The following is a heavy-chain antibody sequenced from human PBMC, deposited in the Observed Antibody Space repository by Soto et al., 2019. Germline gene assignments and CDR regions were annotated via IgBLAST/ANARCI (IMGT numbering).Heavy chain of an antibody. V-gene: IGHV4-59*08. J-gene: IGHJ6*03. CDR2: IYYSGST. Sequence: QVQLQESGPGLVKPSETLSLTCTVSGGSISSYYWSWIRQPPGKGLEWIGYIYYSGSTNYNPSLTSRVTISVDTSKNQFSLKLSSVTAADTAVYYCARSSVYGDYYYYMDVWGKGTTVTVSS. CDR3: ARSSVYGDYYYYMDV. D-gene: IGHD3-10*01. CDR1: GGSISSYY.